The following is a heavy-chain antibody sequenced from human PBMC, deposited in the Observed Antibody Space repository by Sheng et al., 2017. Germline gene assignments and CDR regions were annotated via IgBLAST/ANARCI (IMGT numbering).Heavy chain of an antibody. D-gene: IGHD1-26*01. V-gene: IGHV4-4*07. J-gene: IGHJ6*02. CDR2: IYTSGST. CDR3: ARHSDGGTDSGSYLNYYYYYGMDV. CDR1: GGSISSYY. Sequence: QVQLQESGPGLVKPSETLSLTCTVSGGSISSYYWSWIRQPAGKGLEWIGRIYTSGSTNYNPSLKSRVTMSVDTSKNQFSLKLSSVTAADTAVYYCARHSDGGTDSGSYLNYYYYYGMDVWDQGP.